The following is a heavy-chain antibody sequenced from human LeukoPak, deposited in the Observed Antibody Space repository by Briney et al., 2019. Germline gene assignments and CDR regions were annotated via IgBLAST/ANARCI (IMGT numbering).Heavy chain of an antibody. CDR2: TYYRSKWYN. V-gene: IGHV6-1*01. J-gene: IGHJ4*02. CDR3: ARDVGTSGWYTFDY. CDR1: SESGSRNDCA. D-gene: IGHD6-19*01. Sequence: SQMLLRTCAISSESGSRNDCASNCTRQSPTRGLEWLGRTYYRSKWYNDYAESMKGRITISPDTSKNQFSLQLNSVTPEDTAVYYCARDVGTSGWYTFDYWGQGTLVTVSS.